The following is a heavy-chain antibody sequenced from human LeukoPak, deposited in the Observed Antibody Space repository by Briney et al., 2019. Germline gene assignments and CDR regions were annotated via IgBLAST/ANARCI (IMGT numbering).Heavy chain of an antibody. CDR2: IYYSGSN. J-gene: IGHJ2*01. V-gene: IGHV4-59*01. CDR1: GGSISSYY. CDR3: ARVKVSADIVVVPAPPHWYFDL. D-gene: IGHD2-2*01. Sequence: SETLSLTCTVSGGSISSYYWSWLRQPPGKGLEWIGYIYYSGSNNYNPSLKSRVTISVDTSKNQFSLKLSSVTAADTAVYYCARVKVSADIVVVPAPPHWYFDLWGRGTLVTVSS.